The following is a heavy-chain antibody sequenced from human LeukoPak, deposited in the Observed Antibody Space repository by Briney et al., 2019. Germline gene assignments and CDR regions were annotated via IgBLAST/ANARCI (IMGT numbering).Heavy chain of an antibody. CDR1: GFPFSSYW. Sequence: GGSLRLSCAASGFPFSSYWMSWVRQAPGKGLEWVANIKQDGSEKYYVDSVKGRFTISRDNAKNSLYLQMNSLRAEDTAVYYCARWSSGWFDYWGQGTLVTVSS. J-gene: IGHJ4*02. V-gene: IGHV3-7*01. CDR3: ARWSSGWFDY. CDR2: IKQDGSEK. D-gene: IGHD6-19*01.